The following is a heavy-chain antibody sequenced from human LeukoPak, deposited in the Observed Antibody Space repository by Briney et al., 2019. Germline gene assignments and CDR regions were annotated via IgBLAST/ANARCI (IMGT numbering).Heavy chain of an antibody. D-gene: IGHD6-6*01. J-gene: IGHJ6*03. Sequence: PSETLSLTCTVSGGSISSYCWSWIRQPPGKGLEWIGYIYYSGSTNYNPSLKSRVTISVDTSKNQFSLKLSSVTAADTAVYYCARDRSGIAARYYYYYYMDVWGKGTTVTVSS. CDR1: GGSISSYC. CDR2: IYYSGST. V-gene: IGHV4-59*01. CDR3: ARDRSGIAARYYYYYYMDV.